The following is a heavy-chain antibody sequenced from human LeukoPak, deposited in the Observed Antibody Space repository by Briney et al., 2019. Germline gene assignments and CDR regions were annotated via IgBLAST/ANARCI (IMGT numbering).Heavy chain of an antibody. CDR2: INPNSGGK. J-gene: IGHJ4*02. CDR3: ARDRGMAAAGDNDLDY. V-gene: IGHV1-2*02. CDR1: GYTFTGYY. Sequence: ASVKVSCKASGYTFTGYYMHWVRQAPGQGLEWMGWINPNSGGKNYAQKFQGRVTMTRDTSISTAYMELSRLRSDGTAVYYCARDRGMAAAGDNDLDYWGQGTLVTVSS. D-gene: IGHD6-13*01.